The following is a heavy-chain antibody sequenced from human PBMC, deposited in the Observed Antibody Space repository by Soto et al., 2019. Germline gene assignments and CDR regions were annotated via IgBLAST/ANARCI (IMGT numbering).Heavy chain of an antibody. V-gene: IGHV1-18*01. CDR2: ISAYNGNT. CDR3: ARGPDYYDSSGYYYNAFDI. D-gene: IGHD3-22*01. CDR1: GYTFTSYG. Sequence: ASVKVSCKASGYTFTSYGISWVRQAPGQGLEWMGWISAYNGNTNYTQKLQGRGTNTKNTSTSTGYKKMRSIRSEDTAVYYCARGPDYYDSSGYYYNAFDIWG. J-gene: IGHJ3*02.